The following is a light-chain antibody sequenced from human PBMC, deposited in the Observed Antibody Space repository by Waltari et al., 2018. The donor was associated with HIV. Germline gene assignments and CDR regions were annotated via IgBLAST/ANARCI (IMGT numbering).Light chain of an antibody. J-gene: IGLJ3*02. CDR2: NDD. Sequence: SYVLTQPLSVSVAPGQTARITCGGINIGKKSVNWYHQKPGQAPVLVIYNDDDRPSGIPERFSGSNSGNTATLTISKVEVGDEADYYCRVWDSSGDPWVFGGGTRVTVL. CDR1: NIGKKS. CDR3: RVWDSSGDPWV. V-gene: IGLV3-21*02.